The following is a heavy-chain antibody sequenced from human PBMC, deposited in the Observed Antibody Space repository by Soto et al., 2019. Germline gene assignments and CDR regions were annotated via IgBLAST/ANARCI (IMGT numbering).Heavy chain of an antibody. Sequence: SETLSLTCAVGGGSFSGYYWSWIRQPPGKGLEWIGYIYHSGSTYYNPSLKSRVTISVARSKNHFSLKLSSLTAADTFVYFCSRAHYGDYGYGMDVWGQGTTVTVSS. CDR3: SRAHYGDYGYGMDV. J-gene: IGHJ6*02. V-gene: IGHV4-34*01. CDR2: IYHSGST. CDR1: GGSFSGYY. D-gene: IGHD4-17*01.